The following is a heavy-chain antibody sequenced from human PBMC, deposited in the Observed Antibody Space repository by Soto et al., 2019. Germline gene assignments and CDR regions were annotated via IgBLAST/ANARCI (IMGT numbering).Heavy chain of an antibody. CDR1: GGSISSGGYY. CDR2: IYYSGST. V-gene: IGHV4-31*03. D-gene: IGHD3-16*02. CDR3: ARGVIH. Sequence: QVQLQESGPGLGKPSQTLSLTCTVSGGSISSGGYYWSWIRQHPGKGLEWIGYIYYSGSTAYNPSLNSRLTISLYTSKNHFSLKLSSVTAADPAVYYCARGVIHWGQGTLVTVSS. J-gene: IGHJ4*02.